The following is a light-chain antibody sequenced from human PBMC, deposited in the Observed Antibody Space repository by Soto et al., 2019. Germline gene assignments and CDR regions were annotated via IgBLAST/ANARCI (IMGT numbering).Light chain of an antibody. CDR3: QQYETEPTP. CDR2: GAS. V-gene: IGKV3-20*01. J-gene: IGKJ5*01. CDR1: QSISSSF. Sequence: ASPSYRASQSISSSFLAWYQQKPGQAPRLLIYGASSRATGIPDRFSGTGSETDFTLTISRLEPEDFAVYYCQQYETEPTPCGQGTRRVI.